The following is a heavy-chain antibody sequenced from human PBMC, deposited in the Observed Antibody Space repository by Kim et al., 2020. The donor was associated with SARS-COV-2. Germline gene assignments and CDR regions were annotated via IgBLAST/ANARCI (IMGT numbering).Heavy chain of an antibody. CDR2: ISASDGST. V-gene: IGHV3-23*01. CDR1: GFIFSNYA. D-gene: IGHD6-13*01. CDR3: AKDHSTSSYYYYGMDV. J-gene: IGHJ6*02. Sequence: GGSLRLSCTSSGFIFSNYAMNWVRQAPGKGLEWVSLISASDGSTYYADSVKGRFTISRDNSKKTLYLQLNSLRAEDTAVYYCAKDHSTSSYYYYGMDVWGQGTTVTVSS.